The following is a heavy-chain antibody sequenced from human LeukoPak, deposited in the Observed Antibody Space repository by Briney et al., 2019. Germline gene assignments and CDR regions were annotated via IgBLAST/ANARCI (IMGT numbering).Heavy chain of an antibody. V-gene: IGHV4-59*01. CDR2: ISYNGNT. J-gene: IGHJ3*02. CDR1: GGSTSSYY. Sequence: SETLSLTCTVSGGSTSSYYWSWIRLPPGKGPEWIGFISYNGNTNYNPSLKSRVTISVDTSKNQFSLKLSSVTAADTAVYYCARVVVDYYGSGSYHRDAFDIWVQGTMVTVSS. CDR3: ARVVVDYYGSGSYHRDAFDI. D-gene: IGHD3-10*01.